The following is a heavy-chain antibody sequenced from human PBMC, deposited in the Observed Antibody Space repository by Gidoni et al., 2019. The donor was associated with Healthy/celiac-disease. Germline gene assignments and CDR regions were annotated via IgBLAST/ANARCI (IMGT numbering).Heavy chain of an antibody. V-gene: IGHV4-59*01. CDR3: ARAFYYGSGALTNWFDP. D-gene: IGHD3-10*01. CDR1: GDSISSYY. Sequence: QVQLQESGPGLVKPSETLSLTCTVSGDSISSYYWSWIRQPPGKGLEWIGYIYYSGSTNYNPSLKSRVTISVDTSKNQFSLKLSSVTAADTAVYYCARAFYYGSGALTNWFDPWGQGTLVTVSS. CDR2: IYYSGST. J-gene: IGHJ5*02.